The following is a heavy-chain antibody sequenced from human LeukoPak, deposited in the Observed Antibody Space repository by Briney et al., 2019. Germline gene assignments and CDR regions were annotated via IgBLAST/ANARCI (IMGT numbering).Heavy chain of an antibody. V-gene: IGHV4-39*07. CDR3: ARGLFGEFYYYYYVDV. CDR1: GGSISSSSYY. Sequence: PSETLSLTCTVSGGSISSSSYYWGWIRQPPGKGLEWIGSIYYSGSTYYNPSLKSRVTISVDTSKNQLSLKLSSVTAADTAVYYCARGLFGEFYYYYYVDVWGKGTTVTVSS. J-gene: IGHJ6*03. D-gene: IGHD3-10*02. CDR2: IYYSGST.